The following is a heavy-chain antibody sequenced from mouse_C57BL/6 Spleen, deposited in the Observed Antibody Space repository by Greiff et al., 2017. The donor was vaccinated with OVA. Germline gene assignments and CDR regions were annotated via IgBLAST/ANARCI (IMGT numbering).Heavy chain of an antibody. CDR2: IYPGSGST. Sequence: QVQLQQSGAELVKPGASVKMSCKASGYTFTSYWITWVKQRPGQGLEWIGDIYPGSGSTNYNEKFKSKATLTVDTSSSTAYMQLSSLTSEDSAVYYCARWPITTVVEDYFDYWGQGTTLTVSS. V-gene: IGHV1-55*01. J-gene: IGHJ2*01. CDR1: GYTFTSYW. CDR3: ARWPITTVVEDYFDY. D-gene: IGHD1-1*01.